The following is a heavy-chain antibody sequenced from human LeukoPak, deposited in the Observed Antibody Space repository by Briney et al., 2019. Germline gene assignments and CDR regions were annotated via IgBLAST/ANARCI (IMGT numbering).Heavy chain of an antibody. V-gene: IGHV4-59*01. CDR2: IYYSGST. J-gene: IGHJ4*02. Sequence: SETLSLTCTVSGGSISSYYWSWIRQPPGKGLEWIGYIYYSGSTNYNPSLKSRVTISVDTSKNQFSLKLSSVTAADTAVYYCAKDLEMATIVVRVYFDYWGQGTLVTVSS. D-gene: IGHD5-24*01. CDR3: AKDLEMATIVVRVYFDY. CDR1: GGSISSYY.